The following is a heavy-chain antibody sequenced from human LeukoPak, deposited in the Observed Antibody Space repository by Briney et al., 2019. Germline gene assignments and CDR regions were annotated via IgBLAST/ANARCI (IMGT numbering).Heavy chain of an antibody. J-gene: IGHJ4*02. CDR1: GGSFSGYY. Sequence: SETLSLTCAVYGGSFSGYYWSWIRQPPGKGLEWIGEINHSGSTNYNPSLKSRVTISVDTSKNQFSLKLSSVTAADTAVYYCARHTAPLITSNQDDYWGQGTLVTVSS. CDR3: ARHTAPLITSNQDDY. CDR2: INHSGST. D-gene: IGHD3-16*01. V-gene: IGHV4-34*01.